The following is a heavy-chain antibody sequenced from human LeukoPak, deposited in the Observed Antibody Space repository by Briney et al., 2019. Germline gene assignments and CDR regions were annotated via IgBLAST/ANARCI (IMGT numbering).Heavy chain of an antibody. CDR3: ARDVFFRAHNWFDP. Sequence: SETLSLTCNVSGASISSHYWNWIRQPAGKELEWIGRIYNTGSANYNPSLKSRITMSLDTSRNQISLKLTSVTAADTAVYYCARDVFFRAHNWFDPWGQGTLVTVSS. CDR2: IYNTGSA. V-gene: IGHV4-4*07. D-gene: IGHD2/OR15-2a*01. J-gene: IGHJ5*02. CDR1: GASISSHY.